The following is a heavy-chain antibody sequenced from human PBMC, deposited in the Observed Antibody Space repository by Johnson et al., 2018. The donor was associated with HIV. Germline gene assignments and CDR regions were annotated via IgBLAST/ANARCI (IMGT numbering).Heavy chain of an antibody. CDR3: VRDTGYCSGGRCDDAFDV. D-gene: IGHD2-15*01. CDR2: INWNGGST. CDR1: GFTFHDYG. V-gene: IGHV3-20*04. Sequence: VQLVESGGGVVRPGGSLRLSCAASGFTFHDYGMNWVRQTPGKGLEWVSGINWNGGSTGFADSVKGRFTISRDNAKNSMYLQINSLRVEDTALYYCVRDTGYCSGGRCDDAFDVWGQGTVVTVSS. J-gene: IGHJ3*01.